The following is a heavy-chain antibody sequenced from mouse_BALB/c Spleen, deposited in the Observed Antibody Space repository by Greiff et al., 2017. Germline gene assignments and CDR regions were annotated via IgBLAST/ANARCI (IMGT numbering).Heavy chain of an antibody. Sequence: EVKLEESGGGLVQPGGSLKLSCAASGFTFSSYTMSWVRQTPEKRLEWVAYISNGGGSTYYPDTVKGRFTISRDNAKNTLYLQMSSLKSEDTAMYYCARHPYGNYGLLDYWGQGTSVTVSS. CDR1: GFTFSSYT. D-gene: IGHD2-1*01. CDR3: ARHPYGNYGLLDY. V-gene: IGHV5-12-2*01. J-gene: IGHJ4*01. CDR2: ISNGGGST.